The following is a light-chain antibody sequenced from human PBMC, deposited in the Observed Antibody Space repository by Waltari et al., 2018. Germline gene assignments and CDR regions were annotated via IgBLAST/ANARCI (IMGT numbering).Light chain of an antibody. V-gene: IGKV3-20*01. CDR3: QHYVRLPAT. CDR2: GAS. CDR1: QSFGTS. Sequence: EIVLTQSPGTLSLSPRERATLSCRASQSFGTSLAWYQQKPGQAPRLLIYGASMRAAGIPDRFSGSGSGTDFSLTISRLEPEDCAVYYCQHYVRLPATFGQGTRVEIK. J-gene: IGKJ1*01.